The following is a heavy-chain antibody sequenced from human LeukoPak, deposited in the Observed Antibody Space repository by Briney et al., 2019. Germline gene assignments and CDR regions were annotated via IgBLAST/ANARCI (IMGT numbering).Heavy chain of an antibody. J-gene: IGHJ2*01. V-gene: IGHV4-4*07. CDR2: IYTSGST. CDR3: ARANYDSSWGSWYFDL. D-gene: IGHD3-22*01. CDR1: GGSISSYY. Sequence: SETLSLTCTVSGGSISSYYWSWIRQPAGKGLEWIGRIYTSGSTNCNPSLKSRVTMSVDTSKNQFSLKLSSVTAADTAVYYCARANYDSSWGSWYFDLWGRGTLVTVSS.